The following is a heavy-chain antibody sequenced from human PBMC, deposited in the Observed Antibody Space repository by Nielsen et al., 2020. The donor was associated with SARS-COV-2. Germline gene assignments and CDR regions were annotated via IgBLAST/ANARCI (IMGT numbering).Heavy chain of an antibody. D-gene: IGHD3-22*01. CDR3: AIDYYYDSSGSYDAFDI. CDR2: IYYSGST. V-gene: IGHV4-39*01. Sequence: SETLSLTCTVSGGSISSSSYYWGWIRQPPGKGLEWIGSIYYSGSTYYNPPLKSRVTISVDTSKNQFSLKLSSVTAADTAVYYCAIDYYYDSSGSYDAFDIWGQGTMVTVSS. CDR1: GGSISSSSYY. J-gene: IGHJ3*02.